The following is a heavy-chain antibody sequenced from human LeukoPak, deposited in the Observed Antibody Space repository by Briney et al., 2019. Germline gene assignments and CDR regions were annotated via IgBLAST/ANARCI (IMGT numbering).Heavy chain of an antibody. CDR3: ARREVVAATLKY. CDR1: GFSFSRYE. V-gene: IGHV3-48*03. Sequence: GGSLRLSCAASGFSFSRYEMNWVRQAPGKGLEWLSYIGTSGSTTYYADSVKGRFTISRDNAKNSLSLQMSSLRADDTAVYYCARREVVAATLKYWGQGTLVTVSS. J-gene: IGHJ4*02. D-gene: IGHD2-15*01. CDR2: IGTSGSTT.